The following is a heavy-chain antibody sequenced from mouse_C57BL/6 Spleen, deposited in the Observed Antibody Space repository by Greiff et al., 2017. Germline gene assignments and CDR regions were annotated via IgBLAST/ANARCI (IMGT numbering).Heavy chain of an antibody. CDR3: ARPNWDGYAMDY. D-gene: IGHD4-1*01. CDR2: ISSGGSYT. CDR1: GFTFSSYG. V-gene: IGHV5-6*01. Sequence: EVQVVESGGDLVKPGGSLKLSCAASGFTFSSYGMSWVRQTPDTRLEWVATISSGGSYTYYPDSVKGRFTISRDNAKNTLYLQMSSLKSEDTAMYYCARPNWDGYAMDYWGQGTSVTVSS. J-gene: IGHJ4*01.